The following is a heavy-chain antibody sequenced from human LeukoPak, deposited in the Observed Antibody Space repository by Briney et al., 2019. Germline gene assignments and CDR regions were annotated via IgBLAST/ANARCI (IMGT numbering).Heavy chain of an antibody. CDR1: GFPFSSYS. V-gene: IGHV3-21*01. J-gene: IGHJ6*04. Sequence: GGSLRLSCAASGFPFSSYSMHWVRQAPGKGLEWVSSISSSSSYIYYADSVKGRFTISRDNAKNSLYLQMNSLRAEDTAVYYCAELGITMIGGVWGKGTTVTISS. CDR3: AELGITMIGGV. CDR2: ISSSSSYI. D-gene: IGHD3-10*02.